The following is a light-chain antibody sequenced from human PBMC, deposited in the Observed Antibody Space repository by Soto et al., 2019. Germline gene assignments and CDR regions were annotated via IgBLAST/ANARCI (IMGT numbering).Light chain of an antibody. Sequence: DIQMTQSPSSVSASVGDRVSITCRASQGISNWLAWYQQKPGRAPKLLIYAASSLQSGVSSRFSGSGAGTDFTLTISSLQTEDFATYYCQQGNSFPFTFGPGTKVDIK. CDR3: QQGNSFPFT. V-gene: IGKV1D-12*01. J-gene: IGKJ3*01. CDR2: AAS. CDR1: QGISNW.